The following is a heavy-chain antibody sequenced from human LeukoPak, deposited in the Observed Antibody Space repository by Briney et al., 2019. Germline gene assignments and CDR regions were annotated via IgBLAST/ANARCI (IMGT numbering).Heavy chain of an antibody. Sequence: SVKVSCKASGFTFTSSAVQWVRQARGQRLEWIGWIVVGSGNTNYAQKFQERVTITRDMSTSTAYMELSSLRSEDTAVYYCAAESSRYYGSGSYYRYYYGMDVWGKGTTVTVSS. V-gene: IGHV1-58*01. J-gene: IGHJ6*04. CDR2: IVVGSGNT. CDR1: GFTFTSSA. D-gene: IGHD3-10*01. CDR3: AAESSRYYGSGSYYRYYYGMDV.